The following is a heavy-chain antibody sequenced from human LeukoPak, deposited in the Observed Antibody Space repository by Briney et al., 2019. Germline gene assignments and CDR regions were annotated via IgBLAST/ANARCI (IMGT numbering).Heavy chain of an antibody. J-gene: IGHJ6*03. CDR2: INTNTGNP. CDR1: GYTFTSYA. V-gene: IGHV7-4-1*02. D-gene: IGHD3-10*01. Sequence: ASVKVSCKASGYTFTSYAMNWVRQAPGQGLEWMGWINTNTGNPTYAQGFTGRFVFSLDTSVSTAYLQISSLKAEDTAVYYCARDGHRFGELWYYYMDVWGKGTTVTVSS. CDR3: ARDGHRFGELWYYYMDV.